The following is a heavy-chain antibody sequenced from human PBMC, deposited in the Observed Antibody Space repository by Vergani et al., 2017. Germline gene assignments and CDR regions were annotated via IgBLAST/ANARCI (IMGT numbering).Heavy chain of an antibody. V-gene: IGHV1-18*01. CDR2: ISAHNGNT. J-gene: IGHJ4*02. CDR1: GYTFTSYG. D-gene: IGHD5-24*01. CDR3: ARHSRYGYNSAGGYY. Sequence: QVQLVQSGDEVKKPGASVKVSCKASGYTFTSYGISWVRQAPGQGLEWMGWISAHNGNTNYTPRLQGRVSMTTDASTSTAYMELRSLRSDDTAVYYCARHSRYGYNSAGGYYWGQGTLVTVSS.